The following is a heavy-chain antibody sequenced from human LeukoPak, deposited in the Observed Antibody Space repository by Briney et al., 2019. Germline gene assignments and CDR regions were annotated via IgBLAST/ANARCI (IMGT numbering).Heavy chain of an antibody. CDR3: AKGSPGFYYYMDV. Sequence: GGSLRLSCAASGFTFGSYAMNWVRQAPGKGLEWVSTISGSAGSTYYADSVKGRFTISRDNSKNTLYVQMNSLRAEDTAIYYCAKGSPGFYYYMDVWGRGTTVTVSS. J-gene: IGHJ6*03. V-gene: IGHV3-23*01. D-gene: IGHD5-12*01. CDR1: GFTFGSYA. CDR2: ISGSAGST.